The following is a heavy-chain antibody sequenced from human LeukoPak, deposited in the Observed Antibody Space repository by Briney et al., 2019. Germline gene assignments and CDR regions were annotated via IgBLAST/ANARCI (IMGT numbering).Heavy chain of an antibody. CDR3: ARVHLIAAAGTFDY. D-gene: IGHD6-13*01. J-gene: IGHJ4*02. CDR2: IKQDGSER. Sequence: PGGSLRLSCAASGFTFSRYWMSWVRQAPGKGLERVASIKQDGSERYFVDSVKGRFTISRDNAKNSLYLQMNSLRAEDTAVYYCARVHLIAAAGTFDYWGQGTLVTVSS. V-gene: IGHV3-7*01. CDR1: GFTFSRYW.